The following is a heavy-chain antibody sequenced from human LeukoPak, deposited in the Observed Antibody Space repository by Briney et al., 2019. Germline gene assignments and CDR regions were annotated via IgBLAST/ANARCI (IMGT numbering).Heavy chain of an antibody. CDR1: GFSLSSYA. Sequence: GGALRLSCAASGFSLSSYAMNWVRQAPGKGLEWVSYSSSSGATIYYADSVEGRFTISRDNAKNSLHLQMNNLRDEDTAVYYCARGTEVYDYWGQGTLITVSS. V-gene: IGHV3-48*02. CDR2: SSSSGATI. J-gene: IGHJ4*02. CDR3: ARGTEVYDY.